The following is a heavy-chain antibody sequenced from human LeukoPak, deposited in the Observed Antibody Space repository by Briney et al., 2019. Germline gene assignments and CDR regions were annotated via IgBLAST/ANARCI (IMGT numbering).Heavy chain of an antibody. V-gene: IGHV3-49*04. Sequence: GSLRFSCTASGLTFGDYAMSWVRQAPGKGLEWVSFIRSKAYGGTTEYAASVKGRFTISRDDSTSIAYLQMNSLKTEDTAVYYCTRYSGYWFDPWGQGTLVTVSS. CDR3: TRYSGYWFDP. CDR2: IRSKAYGGTT. J-gene: IGHJ5*02. D-gene: IGHD5-12*01. CDR1: GLTFGDYA.